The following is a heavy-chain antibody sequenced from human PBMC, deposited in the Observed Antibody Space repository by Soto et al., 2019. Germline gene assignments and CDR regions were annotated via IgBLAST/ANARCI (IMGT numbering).Heavy chain of an antibody. CDR2: ISAYDGKT. J-gene: IGHJ5*02. CDR1: GYTFTSYG. V-gene: IGHV1-18*04. D-gene: IGHD3-3*01. Sequence: ASVKVSCKASGYTFTSYGISWVRQAPGQGLELMGWISAYDGKTTYAEKFQGRVTLTPDTSASTAYMELRSLRSDDTAIYYCARDPHEFWTSYWFDPWGQGTPVTVSS. CDR3: ARDPHEFWTSYWFDP.